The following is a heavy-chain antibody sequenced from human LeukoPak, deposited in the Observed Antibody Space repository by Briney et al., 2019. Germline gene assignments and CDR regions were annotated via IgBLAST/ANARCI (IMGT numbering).Heavy chain of an antibody. CDR3: ARLMVGWEYYYYYGMDV. D-gene: IGHD6-19*01. J-gene: IGHJ6*02. Sequence: SETLSLTCTVSGGSISSCYWSWIRQPPGKGLEWIGYIYYSGSTNYNPSLKSRVTISVDTSKNQFSLKLSSVTAADTAVYYCARLMVGWEYYYYYGMDVWGQGTTVTVSS. CDR2: IYYSGST. V-gene: IGHV4-59*01. CDR1: GGSISSCY.